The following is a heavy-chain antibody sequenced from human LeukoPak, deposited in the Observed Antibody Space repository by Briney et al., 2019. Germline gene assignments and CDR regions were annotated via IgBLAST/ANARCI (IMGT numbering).Heavy chain of an antibody. V-gene: IGHV4-4*07. J-gene: IGHJ4*02. CDR3: ARGPQCSGFSCGFDY. D-gene: IGHD2-15*01. CDR1: GSSISSYY. CDR2: IYTSGST. Sequence: SETLSLTCTVSGSSISSYYWSWIRQPAGKGLEWIGRIYTSGSTYYNPSLKSRVTMSVDTPQNQFSLNLTSVTAADTAVYYCARGPQCSGFSCGFDYWGQGTLVTVSS.